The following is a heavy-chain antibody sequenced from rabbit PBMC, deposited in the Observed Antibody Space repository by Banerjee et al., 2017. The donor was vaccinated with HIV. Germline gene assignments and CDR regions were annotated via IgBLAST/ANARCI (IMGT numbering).Heavy chain of an antibody. V-gene: IGHV1S7*01. CDR3: ARDFHYAGYTGYGYAFNL. J-gene: IGHJ4*01. CDR2: IYAGKGST. D-gene: IGHD6-1*01. Sequence: QLKETGGGLVQPGGSLTLSCKASGFDFSSYYMSWVRQAPGKGLEWIGIIYAGKGSTDYASWVNGRFTISSDNAQNTVDLQMNSLTAADTATYFCARDFHYAGYTGYGYAFNLWGPGTLVTVS. CDR1: GFDFSSYY.